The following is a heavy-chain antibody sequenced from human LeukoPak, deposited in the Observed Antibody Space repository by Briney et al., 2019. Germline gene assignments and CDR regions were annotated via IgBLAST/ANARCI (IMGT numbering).Heavy chain of an antibody. D-gene: IGHD2-21*02. CDR3: ARTAYCGGDCYRANDY. Sequence: SGPTLVKPTQTLTLTCTFSGFSLSTSGVGVGWIRQPPGKALEWLALIYWNDDKRYSPSLKSRLTITKDTSKNQVVLTMTNMDPVDTATYYCARTAYCGGDCYRANDYWGQGTLVTVSS. J-gene: IGHJ4*02. V-gene: IGHV2-5*01. CDR1: GFSLSTSGVG. CDR2: IYWNDDK.